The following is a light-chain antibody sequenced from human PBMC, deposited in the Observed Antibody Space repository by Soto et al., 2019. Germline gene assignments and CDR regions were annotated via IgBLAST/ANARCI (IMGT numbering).Light chain of an antibody. CDR3: QQYNSYSRT. J-gene: IGKJ1*01. V-gene: IGKV1-5*01. CDR1: QSISSW. CDR2: NAS. Sequence: DNQMTQSPSTLSASVGDRVTITCRASQSISSWLAWYQQKPGKAPELLIYNASSVESGVPSRFSGSGSGTEFTLTISSLQPDDFATYYCQQYNSYSRTFGQGTKVDIK.